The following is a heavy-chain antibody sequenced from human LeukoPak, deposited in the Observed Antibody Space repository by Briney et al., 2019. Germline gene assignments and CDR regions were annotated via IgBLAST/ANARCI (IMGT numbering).Heavy chain of an antibody. CDR3: ARGRRDGYNY. D-gene: IGHD5-24*01. J-gene: IGHJ4*02. CDR1: GFTFSSYE. CDR2: ITSSGGTI. V-gene: IGHV3-48*03. Sequence: GGSLRLSCTTSGFTFSSYEMNWVRQAPGKGLEWVSYITSSGGTIYYADSVKGRFTISRDNAKNSLYLQMNSLRAEDTAVYYCARGRRDGYNYWGQGTLVTVSS.